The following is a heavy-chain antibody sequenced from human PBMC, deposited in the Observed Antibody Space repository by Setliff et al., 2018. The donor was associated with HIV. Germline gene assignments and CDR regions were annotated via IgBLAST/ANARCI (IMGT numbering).Heavy chain of an antibody. V-gene: IGHV4-31*03. CDR3: ARSGSSSPYYFDY. CDR1: GGSINNDIYF. J-gene: IGHJ4*02. Sequence: LSLTCTVSGGSINNDIYFWSWIRQYPGKGLEWIGYIYYSGSTYYNPSLKSRITISVDTSKNQFSLRLSSVTAADTAVYYCARSGSSSPYYFDYRGQGTLVTVSS. D-gene: IGHD6-6*01. CDR2: IYYSGST.